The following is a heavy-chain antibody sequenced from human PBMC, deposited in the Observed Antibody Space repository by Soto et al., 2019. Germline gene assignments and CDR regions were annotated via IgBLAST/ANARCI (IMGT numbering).Heavy chain of an antibody. CDR3: ARGTIHYYYGMDV. V-gene: IGHV5-51*01. CDR1: GYSFTSYW. D-gene: IGHD2-2*01. J-gene: IGHJ6*02. CDR2: IYPGDSDN. Sequence: GESLKISCKGSGYSFTSYWIGWVRQMPGKGLEWMGIIYPGDSDNRYSPSFQGQVTISADKSISTAYLQWSSLKASDTAMYYCARGTIHYYYGMDVWGQGTTVTVSS.